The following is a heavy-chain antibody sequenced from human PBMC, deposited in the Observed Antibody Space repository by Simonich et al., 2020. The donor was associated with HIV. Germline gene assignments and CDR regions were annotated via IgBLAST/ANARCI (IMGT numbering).Heavy chain of an antibody. D-gene: IGHD6-6*01. CDR1: AGSFSGHY. J-gene: IGHJ4*02. Sequence: QVHLQQWGTGLLKPSEPLSLTCAVYAGSFSGHYWSWIRQFPGKGLEWIAEINHSGSTITSPSLKSRVTISVDPSKNQFSLTLSSVTAADTAVYYCARQSLAARLFDDWGQGTLVTVSS. CDR3: ARQSLAARLFDD. CDR2: INHSGST. V-gene: IGHV4-34*01.